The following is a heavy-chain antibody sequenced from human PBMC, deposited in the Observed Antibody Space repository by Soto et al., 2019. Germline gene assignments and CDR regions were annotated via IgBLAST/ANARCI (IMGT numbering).Heavy chain of an antibody. CDR3: ARGADILTGRGSAFDI. Sequence: QVQLVQSGAEVKKPGSSVKVSCKASGGTFSSYAISWVRQAPGQGLEWMGGIIPIFGTANYAQKIQGRVTITAEESTSTAYMELSRLRSEDTAVYYCARGADILTGRGSAFDIWGQGTMVTVSS. CDR1: GGTFSSYA. V-gene: IGHV1-69*12. J-gene: IGHJ3*02. CDR2: IIPIFGTA. D-gene: IGHD3-9*01.